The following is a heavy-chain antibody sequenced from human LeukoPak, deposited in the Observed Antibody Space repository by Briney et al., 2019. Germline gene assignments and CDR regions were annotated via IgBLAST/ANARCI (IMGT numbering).Heavy chain of an antibody. CDR3: ACRSLGQSGYDAFDY. Sequence: ASVKVSCKASGGTFSSYAISWVRQAPGQGLEWMGGIIPIFGTANYEQKFQGRVTITADESTSTAYMELSSLRTEDTAVYYCACRSLGQSGYDAFDYWGQGTLVTVSS. V-gene: IGHV1-69*01. D-gene: IGHD5-12*01. CDR2: IIPIFGTA. CDR1: GGTFSSYA. J-gene: IGHJ4*02.